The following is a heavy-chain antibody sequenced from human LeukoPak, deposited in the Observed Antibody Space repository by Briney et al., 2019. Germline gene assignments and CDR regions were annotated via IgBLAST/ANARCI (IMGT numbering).Heavy chain of an antibody. CDR3: ARDQYSSSWSPAGY. J-gene: IGHJ4*02. V-gene: IGHV3-21*01. CDR2: ISSSSSYI. Sequence: GGSLRLSCTATGFTFSSYSMNWVRQAPGKGLEWVSSISSSSSYIYYADSVKGRFTISRDNAKNSLYLQMNSLRAEDTAVYYCARDQYSSSWSPAGYWGQGTLVTVSS. D-gene: IGHD6-13*01. CDR1: GFTFSSYS.